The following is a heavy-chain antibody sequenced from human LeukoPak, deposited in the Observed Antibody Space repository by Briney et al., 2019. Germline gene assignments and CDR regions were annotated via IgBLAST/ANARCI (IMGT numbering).Heavy chain of an antibody. D-gene: IGHD6-19*01. CDR1: GFTFSSYA. CDR2: ISYDGSNK. CDR3: ARGRQWLVDY. Sequence: GGSLRLSCAASGFTFSSYAMHWVRQAPGKGLEWVAVISYDGSNKYYADSVKGRFTISRDNSKNTLCLQMNSLRAEDTAVYYCARGRQWLVDYWGQGTLVPVSS. V-gene: IGHV3-30-3*01. J-gene: IGHJ4*02.